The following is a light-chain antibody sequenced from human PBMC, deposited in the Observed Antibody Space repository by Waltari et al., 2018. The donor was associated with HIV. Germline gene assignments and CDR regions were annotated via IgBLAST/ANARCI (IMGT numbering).Light chain of an antibody. CDR1: QSVGSY. Sequence: EIVLTQSPATLSLSPGERATLSCRASQSVGSYLGWYQQKPGQAPRLLIYDASNRATGIPARFSGSGSGTDFTLTISCLQSEDFATYYCQQYYSFPWTFGQGTKVEIK. V-gene: IGKV3-11*01. CDR2: DAS. J-gene: IGKJ1*01. CDR3: QQYYSFPWT.